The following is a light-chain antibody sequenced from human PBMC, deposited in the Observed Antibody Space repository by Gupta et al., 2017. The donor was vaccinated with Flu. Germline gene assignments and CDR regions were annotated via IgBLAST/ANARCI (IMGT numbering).Light chain of an antibody. CDR2: KAS. V-gene: IGKV1-5*03. J-gene: IGKJ2*01. CDR3: QQYNSYSYT. CDR1: QSINTY. Sequence: DIQMTQSPSTLSASVGDRVAITCRASQSINTYLAWYQQKPGKAPKLLIYKASSLEGGVPSRFSGSGSGTEFTLTISSLQPDDFATYYCQQYNSYSYTFGQGTKLEIK.